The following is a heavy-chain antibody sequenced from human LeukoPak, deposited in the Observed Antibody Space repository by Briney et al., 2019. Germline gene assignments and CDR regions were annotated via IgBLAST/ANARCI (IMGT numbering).Heavy chain of an antibody. V-gene: IGHV3-74*01. CDR3: ARESSVGAHKAFDY. CDR1: GFTFSSYW. Sequence: GGSLRLSCAASGFTFSSYWMHWVRQAPGKGLVWVSRINSDGGSTSHADSVKGRFTISRDNAKNTLYLQMNSLRAEDTAVYYCARESSVGAHKAFDYWGQGTLVTVSS. D-gene: IGHD1-26*01. J-gene: IGHJ4*02. CDR2: INSDGGST.